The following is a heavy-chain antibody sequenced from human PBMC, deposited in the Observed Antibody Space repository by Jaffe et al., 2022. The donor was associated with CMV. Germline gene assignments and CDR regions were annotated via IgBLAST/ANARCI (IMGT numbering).Heavy chain of an antibody. Sequence: EVQLVESGGGLVQPGGSLRLSCAASGFTFSSYEMNWVRQAPGKGLEWVSYISSSGSTIYYADSVKGRFTISRDNAKNSLYLQMNSLRAEDTAVYYCARVRDDYYDSSGYYYGAFDIWGQGTMVTVSS. CDR2: ISSSGSTI. V-gene: IGHV3-48*03. J-gene: IGHJ3*02. CDR3: ARVRDDYYDSSGYYYGAFDI. D-gene: IGHD3-22*01. CDR1: GFTFSSYE.